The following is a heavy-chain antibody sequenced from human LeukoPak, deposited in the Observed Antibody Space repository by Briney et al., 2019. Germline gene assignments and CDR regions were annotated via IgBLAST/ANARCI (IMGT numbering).Heavy chain of an antibody. D-gene: IGHD6-13*01. J-gene: IGHJ5*02. CDR1: GFTFSSYS. Sequence: PGGSLRLSCAASGFTFSSYSMNWVRQAPGKGLEWVSSIGSSSSYIYYADSVKGRFTISRDNAKNSLYLQMNSLRAEDTAVYYCAKAQASAGSNWFDPWGQGTLVTVSS. CDR2: IGSSSSYI. CDR3: AKAQASAGSNWFDP. V-gene: IGHV3-21*04.